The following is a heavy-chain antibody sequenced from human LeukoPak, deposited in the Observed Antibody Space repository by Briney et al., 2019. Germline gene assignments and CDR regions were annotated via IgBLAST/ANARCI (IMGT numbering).Heavy chain of an antibody. CDR3: ARTTYYYDTTLFD. D-gene: IGHD3-22*01. V-gene: IGHV4-38-2*01. Sequence: PSETLSLTCAVSGYSISSGYYRGWIRQPPGKGLGWIGSIYHSGSTYYNPSLKSRVTISVDTSKNQFSLKLSSVTAADTAVYYCARTTYYYDTTLFDWGQGTLVTVSS. CDR1: GYSISSGYY. CDR2: IYHSGST. J-gene: IGHJ4*02.